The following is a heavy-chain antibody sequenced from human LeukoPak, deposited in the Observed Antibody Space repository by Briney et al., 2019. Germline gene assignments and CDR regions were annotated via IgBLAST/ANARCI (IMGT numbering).Heavy chain of an antibody. D-gene: IGHD5-18*01. Sequence: GESLKISCAASGFAFSNYDMHWVCQAIGKGLEWVSAIGTAGDTYYQASVRGRFTMSRENAKNSLFLQMNSLTAGDTAVYYCARGADTYFDYWGQGILVTVSS. J-gene: IGHJ4*02. CDR3: ARGADTYFDY. CDR2: IGTAGDT. V-gene: IGHV3-13*04. CDR1: GFAFSNYD.